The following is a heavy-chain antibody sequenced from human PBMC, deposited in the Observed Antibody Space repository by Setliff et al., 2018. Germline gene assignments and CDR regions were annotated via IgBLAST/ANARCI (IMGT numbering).Heavy chain of an antibody. CDR3: ARGSTMIQGVRLYYHGLDV. D-gene: IGHD3-10*01. Sequence: SETLSLTCVVYGGSFSGYQWSWIRQPPGKGLEWFGEINQSGSGDYNPSFKGRVTISRDTSTNQFSRKLGSVTAADTAVYYCARGSTMIQGVRLYYHGLDVWGQGTTVTVSS. V-gene: IGHV4-34*01. J-gene: IGHJ6*02. CDR2: INQSGSG. CDR1: GGSFSGYQ.